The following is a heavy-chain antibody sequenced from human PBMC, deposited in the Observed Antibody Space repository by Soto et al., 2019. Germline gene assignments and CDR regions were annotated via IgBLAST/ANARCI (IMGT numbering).Heavy chain of an antibody. CDR1: GFTFSSYG. J-gene: IGHJ4*02. CDR2: IWYDGSNK. Sequence: PGGSLRLSCAASGFTFSSYGMHWVRQAPGKGLEWVAVIWYDGSNKYYADSVKGRFTISRDNSKNTLYLQMNSLRAEDTAVYYCARDYGDYDPFDYWGQGTLVTVPS. V-gene: IGHV3-33*01. CDR3: ARDYGDYDPFDY. D-gene: IGHD4-17*01.